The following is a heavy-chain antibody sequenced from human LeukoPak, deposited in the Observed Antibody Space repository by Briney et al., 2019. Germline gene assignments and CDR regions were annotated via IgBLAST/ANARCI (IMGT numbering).Heavy chain of an antibody. CDR2: IYYSGST. D-gene: IGHD1-1*01. CDR3: ARELLLTTGTPGAFDI. V-gene: IGHV4-61*01. J-gene: IGHJ3*02. Sequence: SETLSLTCTVSGGSVSSGSYYWSWIRQPPGKGLEWIGYIYYSGSTNYNPSLKSRVTISVDTSKNQFSLKLSSVTAADTAVYYCARELLLTTGTPGAFDIWGQGTMVTVSS. CDR1: GGSVSSGSYY.